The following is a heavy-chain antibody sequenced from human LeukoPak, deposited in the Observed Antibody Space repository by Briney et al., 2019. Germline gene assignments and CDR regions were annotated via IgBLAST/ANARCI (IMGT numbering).Heavy chain of an antibody. V-gene: IGHV3-23*01. CDR1: GFTFSSYA. CDR2: ICGGGTT. Sequence: GGSRRLSCAASGFTFSSYAMSWVRLAPGKGLKWVSAICGGGTTYYADSVKGRLTISRDNSKNTVYLQMNSLRAEDTAVYYCAKQYDFWSGPDYWGQGTLVTVSS. CDR3: AKQYDFWSGPDY. D-gene: IGHD3-3*01. J-gene: IGHJ4*02.